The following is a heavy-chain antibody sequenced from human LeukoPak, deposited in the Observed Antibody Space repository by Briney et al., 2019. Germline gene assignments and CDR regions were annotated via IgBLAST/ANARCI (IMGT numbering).Heavy chain of an antibody. V-gene: IGHV4-34*01. Sequence: SETLSLTCAVYGGSFSGYYWSWIRQPPGKGLEWIGEVNHSGSTNYNPSLKSRVTISVDTSKNQFSLKLSSVTAADTAVYYCARAPRSLVIITGHNWFDPWGQGTLVTVSS. D-gene: IGHD3-10*01. CDR3: ARAPRSLVIITGHNWFDP. CDR1: GGSFSGYY. J-gene: IGHJ5*02. CDR2: VNHSGST.